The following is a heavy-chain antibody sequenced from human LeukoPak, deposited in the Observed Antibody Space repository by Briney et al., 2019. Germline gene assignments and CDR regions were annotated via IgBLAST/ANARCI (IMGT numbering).Heavy chain of an antibody. D-gene: IGHD5-18*01. V-gene: IGHV4-34*01. J-gene: IGHJ4*02. CDR3: AGGNLPHISLSGYSYGSSFDY. CDR1: GGSFSGYY. CDR2: INHSGST. Sequence: SSETLSLTCAVYGGSFSGYYWSWIRQPPGKGLEWIGEINHSGSTNYNPSLKSRVIISVDTSKNQFSLKLSSVTAADTAVYYCAGGNLPHISLSGYSYGSSFDYWSQGTLVTVSS.